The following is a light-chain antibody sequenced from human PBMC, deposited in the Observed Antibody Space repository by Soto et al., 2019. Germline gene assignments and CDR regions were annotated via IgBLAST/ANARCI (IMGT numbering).Light chain of an antibody. CDR3: QQCGRSPLT. CDR1: QSVSSSY. CDR2: GAS. Sequence: EIVLTQSPATLSLSPGERATLSCRASQSVSSSYLAWYQQKPGQAPRLLIYGASSRATGIPDRFSGSGSETDFTLTISRLEPEDFAVYYCQQCGRSPLTFGRGTKVEIK. J-gene: IGKJ4*01. V-gene: IGKV3-20*01.